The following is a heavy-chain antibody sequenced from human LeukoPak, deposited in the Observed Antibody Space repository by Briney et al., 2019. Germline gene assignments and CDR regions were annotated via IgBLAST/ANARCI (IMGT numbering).Heavy chain of an antibody. Sequence: PGGSLRLSCAASGFTVSSNYMSWVRQAPGKGLEWVSVIYSGGSTYYADSVKGRFTISRDNSKNTLYLQMNSLRAEDTAVYYCARTLRLENYFDYWGQGTLVTVSS. D-gene: IGHD4-17*01. J-gene: IGHJ4*02. CDR2: IYSGGST. CDR3: ARTLRLENYFDY. V-gene: IGHV3-53*01. CDR1: GFTVSSNY.